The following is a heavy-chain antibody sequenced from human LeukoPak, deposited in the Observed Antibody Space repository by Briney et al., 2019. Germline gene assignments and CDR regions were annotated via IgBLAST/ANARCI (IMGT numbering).Heavy chain of an antibody. V-gene: IGHV3-21*01. Sequence: GGSLRLSCAASGFTFSAYSMNWVRQAPGKGLEWVSSISSGSRYIYYADSVKGRFTISRDNAKDSLYLQMNSLRAEDTAVYYCAKDSSSGWYGDYFDYWGQGILVTVSS. J-gene: IGHJ4*02. D-gene: IGHD6-19*01. CDR1: GFTFSAYS. CDR2: ISSGSRYI. CDR3: AKDSSSGWYGDYFDY.